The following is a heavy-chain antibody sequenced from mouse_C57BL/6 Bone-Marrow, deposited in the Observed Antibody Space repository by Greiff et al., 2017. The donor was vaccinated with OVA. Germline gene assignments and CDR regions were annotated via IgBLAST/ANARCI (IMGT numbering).Heavy chain of an antibody. CDR1: GYTFTSYW. V-gene: IGHV1-55*01. J-gene: IGHJ2*01. Sequence: QVQLQQPGAELVKPGASVKMSCKASGYTFTSYWLTWVKQRPGQGLEWIGDIYPGSGSTNYNETFKSQFTLSIYTASSTAYMQLSSLTSEDSAVYYCARGEGWLLNYWGQGTTLTVSS. CDR3: ARGEGWLLNY. D-gene: IGHD2-3*01. CDR2: IYPGSGST.